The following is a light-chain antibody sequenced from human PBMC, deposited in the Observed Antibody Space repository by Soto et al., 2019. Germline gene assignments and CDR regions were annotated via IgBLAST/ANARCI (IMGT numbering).Light chain of an antibody. CDR3: NQSSSWPRT. CDR1: QSVGSF. V-gene: IGKV3-11*01. Sequence: EIVLTQSPATLSLSPGERATLSCRASQSVGSFLAWYQQRPGQAPRLLMYHASNRATGIQARFSGRGSGTDFTLTIRSLEPEDLAVYYCNQSSSWPRTVGQGTKVDI. CDR2: HAS. J-gene: IGKJ1*01.